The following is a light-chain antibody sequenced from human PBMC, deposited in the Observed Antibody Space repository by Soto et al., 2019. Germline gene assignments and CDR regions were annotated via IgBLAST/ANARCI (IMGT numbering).Light chain of an antibody. V-gene: IGKV3-20*01. CDR1: QTLTNTY. J-gene: IGKJ1*01. CDR2: DAS. CDR3: QLYGVSPKT. Sequence: EIVLTQSPGTLSLSPGERATLSCRASQTLTNTYLAWYQQKPGQAPGLLIFDASTRATGIPDRFSGSGSGTDFTLTISRLEPEDFAVYCCQLYGVSPKTFGQGTNVEVK.